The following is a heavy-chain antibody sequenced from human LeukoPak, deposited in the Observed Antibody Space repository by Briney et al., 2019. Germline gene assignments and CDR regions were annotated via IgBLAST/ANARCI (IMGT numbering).Heavy chain of an antibody. D-gene: IGHD4-17*01. CDR1: GFPFSNYA. CDR2: ISSSSNTI. V-gene: IGHV3-48*01. CDR3: ARSRRLYWYFDL. J-gene: IGHJ2*01. Sequence: GGSLRLSCAASGFPFSNYAMSWVRQAPGKGLEWVSYISSSSNTIYYADSVKGRFTISRDNAKNSLYLQMNSLRAEDTAVYYCARSRRLYWYFDLWGRGTLVTVSS.